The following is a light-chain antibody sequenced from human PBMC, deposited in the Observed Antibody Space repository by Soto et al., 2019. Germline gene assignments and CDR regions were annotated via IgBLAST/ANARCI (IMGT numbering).Light chain of an antibody. CDR3: QQLTNFRFT. J-gene: IGKJ2*01. CDR2: GAS. V-gene: IGKV1-9*01. CDR1: QGINKF. Sequence: IQLTQSPSSLSASVGDRVTITCRASQGINKFLAWYQQRPGKAPQLLVYGASTLQSGVQSRFSGSGSGTDFTLTLSSLQPEDFATYYCQQLTNFRFTFGQGTKLDIK.